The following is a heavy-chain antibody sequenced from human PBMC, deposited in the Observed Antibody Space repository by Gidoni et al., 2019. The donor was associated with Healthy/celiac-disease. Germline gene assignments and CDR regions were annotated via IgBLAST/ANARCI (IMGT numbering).Heavy chain of an antibody. Sequence: EVQLLESGGGLVQPGGSLRLSCAASGFTFSSYAMSWVRQAPGKGLEWVSAISGSGGSTYYADSVKGRFTISRDNSKNTLYLQMNSLRAEDTAVYYCASTRLATDGAFDIWGQGTMVTVSS. V-gene: IGHV3-23*01. CDR1: GFTFSSYA. CDR2: ISGSGGST. CDR3: ASTRLATDGAFDI. D-gene: IGHD3-3*01. J-gene: IGHJ3*02.